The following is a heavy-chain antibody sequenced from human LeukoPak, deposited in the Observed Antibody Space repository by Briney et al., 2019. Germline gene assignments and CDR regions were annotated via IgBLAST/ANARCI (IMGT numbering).Heavy chain of an antibody. CDR2: ISAYNGNT. D-gene: IGHD3-22*01. V-gene: IGHV1-18*01. J-gene: IGHJ4*02. CDR3: ASPGDSSGYYYAYDY. Sequence: ASVKVSCKASGYTFTSYGISWVRQAPGQGLEWMGWISAYNGNTNYAQKLQGRVTMTTDTSTSTAYMELSSLRSEDTAVYYCASPGDSSGYYYAYDYWGQGTLVTVSS. CDR1: GYTFTSYG.